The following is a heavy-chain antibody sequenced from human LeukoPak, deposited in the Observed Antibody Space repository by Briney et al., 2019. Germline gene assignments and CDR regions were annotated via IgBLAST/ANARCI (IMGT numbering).Heavy chain of an antibody. Sequence: GASVKVSCKVSGYTLTELSMHWVRQAPGKGLEWMGGFDPEDGETIYAQKFQGRVTMTEDTSTDTAYMELSSLRSDDTAVYYCARDRGSIAAALNWFDPWGQGTLVTVSS. CDR1: GYTLTELS. CDR2: FDPEDGET. J-gene: IGHJ5*02. CDR3: ARDRGSIAAALNWFDP. V-gene: IGHV1-24*01. D-gene: IGHD6-13*01.